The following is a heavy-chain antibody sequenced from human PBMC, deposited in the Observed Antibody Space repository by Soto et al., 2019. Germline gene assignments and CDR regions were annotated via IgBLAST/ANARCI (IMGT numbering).Heavy chain of an antibody. V-gene: IGHV3-30-3*01. CDR2: ISYDGSNK. J-gene: IGHJ6*02. CDR1: SCV. CDR3: ARASDRKHVTEYEYAGMAV. Sequence: SCVRIGARQAQGKGLEWVAVISYDGSNKYYADSVKGRFTISRDNSKNTLYLQMNSLRAEDTAVYYCARASDRKHVTEYEYAGMAVWGHGTTVPVSS. D-gene: IGHD2-8*01.